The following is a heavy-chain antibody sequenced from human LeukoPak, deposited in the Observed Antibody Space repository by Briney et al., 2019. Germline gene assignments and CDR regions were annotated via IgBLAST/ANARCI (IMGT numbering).Heavy chain of an antibody. J-gene: IGHJ4*02. CDR3: ARSLTYSYGHFDY. V-gene: IGHV4-59*01. Sequence: PSETLSLTCTVFGGSISSYYWSWIRQPPGKGLEWIGYIYYSGSTNYNPSLKSRVTISVDTSKNQFSLKLSSVAAADTAVYYCARSLTYSYGHFDYWGQGTLVTVSS. CDR1: GGSISSYY. CDR2: IYYSGST. D-gene: IGHD5-18*01.